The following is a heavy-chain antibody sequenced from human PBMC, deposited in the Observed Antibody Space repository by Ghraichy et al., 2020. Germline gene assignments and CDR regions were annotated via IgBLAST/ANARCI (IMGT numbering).Heavy chain of an antibody. Sequence: SETLSLTCAVYGGSFSGYYWSWIRQRPGKGLEWIWEINHSGSTNYNPSLKSRVTISVDTSTNQFSLKLSSVTAADTAVYYCARGGYDYVWGSYRYTGLGYYFDYWGQGTLVPVSS. V-gene: IGHV4-34*01. D-gene: IGHD3-16*02. CDR2: INHSGST. CDR1: GGSFSGYY. CDR3: ARGGYDYVWGSYRYTGLGYYFDY. J-gene: IGHJ4*02.